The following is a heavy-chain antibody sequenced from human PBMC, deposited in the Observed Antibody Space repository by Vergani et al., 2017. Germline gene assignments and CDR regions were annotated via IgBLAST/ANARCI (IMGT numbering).Heavy chain of an antibody. CDR2: ISAYNGKT. CDR1: GYTFSSYG. Sequence: QVHLVQSGAEVKKPGASVKVSCTTSGYTFSSYGISWVRQAPGQGLEWMGWISAYNGKTDYAQKVQGRVTMTTDPSTSTAYMELRSLGSDDTAVYYCVGDKGDFNAFDIWGQATMVTVSS. D-gene: IGHD3-16*01. V-gene: IGHV1-18*01. J-gene: IGHJ3*02. CDR3: VGDKGDFNAFDI.